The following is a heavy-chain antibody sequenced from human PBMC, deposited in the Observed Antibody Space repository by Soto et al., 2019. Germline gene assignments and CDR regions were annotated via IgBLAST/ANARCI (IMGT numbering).Heavy chain of an antibody. CDR3: ASEWKHDGLDY. V-gene: IGHV3-30-3*01. CDR2: ISYEGSNK. CDR1: SYA. Sequence: SYAMHWVRQARGKGLEWVAVISYEGSNKYYADSVKGRFIISRDNSKSTLYLQMNSLRTEGTAVYYCASEWKHDGLDYWGQGTLVTSPQ. J-gene: IGHJ4*02. D-gene: IGHD5-18*01.